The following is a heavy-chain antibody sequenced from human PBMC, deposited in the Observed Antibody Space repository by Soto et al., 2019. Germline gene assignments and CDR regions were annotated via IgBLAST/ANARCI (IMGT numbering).Heavy chain of an antibody. V-gene: IGHV1-3*01. CDR3: AREGYEQQLVPLYWYFDL. J-gene: IGHJ2*01. D-gene: IGHD6-13*01. Sequence: GASVKVSCKASGYTFTSYAMHWVRQAPGQRLEWMGWINAGNGNTKYSQKFQGRVTITRDTSASTAYMELSSLRSEDTAVYYCAREGYEQQLVPLYWYFDLWGRGTPVTVSS. CDR2: INAGNGNT. CDR1: GYTFTSYA.